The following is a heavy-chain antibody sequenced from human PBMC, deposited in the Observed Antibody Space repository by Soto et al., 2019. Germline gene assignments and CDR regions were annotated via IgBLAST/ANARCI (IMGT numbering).Heavy chain of an antibody. CDR3: AKARVRIVGANSFDY. CDR1: GFTFSNYG. CDR2: ISDDGDKR. V-gene: IGHV3-30*18. J-gene: IGHJ4*02. Sequence: GGSLRLSCVGSGFTFSNYGMHWVRQPPGKGLEWVALISDDGDKRYYADSVRGRLIISRDNSKDTLNLQMNSLGPDDTAVYFCAKARVRIVGANSFDYWGQGTPVTVSS. D-gene: IGHD1-26*01.